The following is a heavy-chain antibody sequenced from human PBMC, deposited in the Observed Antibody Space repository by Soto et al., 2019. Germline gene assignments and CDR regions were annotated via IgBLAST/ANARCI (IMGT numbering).Heavy chain of an antibody. CDR2: IYPGDSDT. D-gene: IGHD3-3*01. CDR1: GYSFTSYW. CDR3: ARASSAHDFWSGYSPYNWFDP. V-gene: IGHV5-51*01. Sequence: GESLKISCKGSGYSFTSYWIGWVRQMPGKGQEWMGIIYPGDSDTRYSPSFQGQVTISADKSISTAYLQWSSLKASDTAMYYCARASSAHDFWSGYSPYNWFDPWGQGTLVTVSS. J-gene: IGHJ5*02.